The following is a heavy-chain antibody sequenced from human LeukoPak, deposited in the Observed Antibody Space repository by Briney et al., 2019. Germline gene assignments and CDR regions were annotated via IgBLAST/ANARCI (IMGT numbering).Heavy chain of an antibody. CDR2: IYYSGST. V-gene: IGHV4-59*12. Sequence: SETLSLTCTVSGGSISNYYWSWIRQPPGKGLEWIGYIYYSGSTYYNPSLKSRVTISVDTSKNQFSLKLSSVTAADTAVYYCARDQLGGLLYDIWGQGAMVTVSS. CDR1: GGSISNYY. CDR3: ARDQLGGLLYDI. J-gene: IGHJ3*02. D-gene: IGHD5-24*01.